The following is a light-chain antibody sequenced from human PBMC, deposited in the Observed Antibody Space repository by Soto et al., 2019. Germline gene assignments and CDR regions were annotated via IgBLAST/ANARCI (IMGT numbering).Light chain of an antibody. CDR1: SSNIGGNS. Sequence: QSALTQPPSVSAAPGQKVTISCSGGSSNIGGNSVSWYQQLPGTAPKLLIYDDNKRPSGIPDRFSGSKSGTSATLGITGFQTGDEADYYCGSWDSSPSAYVFGTGTKVTVL. V-gene: IGLV1-51*01. CDR2: DDN. J-gene: IGLJ1*01. CDR3: GSWDSSPSAYV.